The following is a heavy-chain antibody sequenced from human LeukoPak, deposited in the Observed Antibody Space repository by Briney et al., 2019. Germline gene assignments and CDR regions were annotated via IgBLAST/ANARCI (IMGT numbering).Heavy chain of an antibody. V-gene: IGHV3-48*04. J-gene: IGHJ3*02. CDR3: ARGTGSSTNDAFDI. D-gene: IGHD6-6*01. Sequence: PGGSLRLSCAASGFTFSSYSMNWVRQAPGKGLEWVSYISSSSSTIYYADSVKGRFTISRDNAKNSLYLQMNSLRAEDTAVYYCARGTGSSTNDAFDIWGQGTMVTVSS. CDR1: GFTFSSYS. CDR2: ISSSSSTI.